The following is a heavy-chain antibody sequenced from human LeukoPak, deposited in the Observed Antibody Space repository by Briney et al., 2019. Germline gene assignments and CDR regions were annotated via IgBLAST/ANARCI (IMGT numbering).Heavy chain of an antibody. Sequence: GSLRPSCAVSGFTVSSYYWSWIRQPPGKGLEWIAYIYYSGSTNYNPSLKSRVTISVDTSKNQFSLKLSSVTAADTAVYYCARGGYYDKEAFDIWGQGTMVTVSS. CDR2: IYYSGST. CDR3: ARGGYYDKEAFDI. CDR1: GFTVSSYY. V-gene: IGHV4-59*02. J-gene: IGHJ3*02. D-gene: IGHD3-22*01.